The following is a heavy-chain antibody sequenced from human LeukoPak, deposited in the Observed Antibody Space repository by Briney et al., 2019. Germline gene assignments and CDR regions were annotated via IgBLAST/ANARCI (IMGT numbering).Heavy chain of an antibody. D-gene: IGHD3-22*01. J-gene: IGHJ4*02. CDR3: AKDGYYYDSSGYYPGDY. CDR1: GFTFSSYG. Sequence: GGSLRLSCAASGFTFSSYGMHWVRQAPGKGLEWVAFIRYDGSNKYYADSVKGRFTISRDNSKNTLYLQMNSLRAEDTAVYYCAKDGYYYDSSGYYPGDYWGQGTLVTVSS. V-gene: IGHV3-30*02. CDR2: IRYDGSNK.